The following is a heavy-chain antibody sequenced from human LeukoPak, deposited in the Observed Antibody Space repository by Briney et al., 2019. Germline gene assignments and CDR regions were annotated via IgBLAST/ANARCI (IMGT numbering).Heavy chain of an antibody. D-gene: IGHD6-6*01. CDR2: ISAYSGNT. CDR3: ARGVDSSSPSLGDY. Sequence: ASVKVSCKASGYTFTSYGISWVRQAPGQGLERMGWISAYSGNTNYAQKLQGRVTMTTDTSTSTAYMELRSLTSDDASVYYCARGVDSSSPSLGDYWGQGTLVTVSS. V-gene: IGHV1-18*01. J-gene: IGHJ4*02. CDR1: GYTFTSYG.